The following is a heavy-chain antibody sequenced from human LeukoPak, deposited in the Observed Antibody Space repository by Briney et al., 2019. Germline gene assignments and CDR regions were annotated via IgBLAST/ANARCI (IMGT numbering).Heavy chain of an antibody. CDR2: INWNGGST. CDR1: GFTFDDHG. D-gene: IGHD5-18*01. J-gene: IGHJ4*02. V-gene: IGHV3-20*01. Sequence: PGGSLRLSCAASGFTFDDHGMNWVRQAPGKGLEWVSGINWNGGSTFYADSVKGRFTISRDNAKNALYLQMNSLTAEDTALYHCARDRSYGSFDYWGQGTLVTVSS. CDR3: ARDRSYGSFDY.